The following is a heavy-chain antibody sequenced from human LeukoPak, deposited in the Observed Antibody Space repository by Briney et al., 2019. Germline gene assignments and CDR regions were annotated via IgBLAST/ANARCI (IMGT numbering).Heavy chain of an antibody. V-gene: IGHV3-74*01. D-gene: IGHD1-26*01. Sequence: GGSLRLSCAASRFTSSAYWMHWVRQVPGKGLVWVSRINGDVSTTNYADSVKGRFTISRDNAKNTIYLQMNSLRAEDTAVYYCARYGRYRAFDIWGPGTVVTVSS. CDR2: INGDVSTT. CDR1: RFTSSAYW. CDR3: ARYGRYRAFDI. J-gene: IGHJ3*02.